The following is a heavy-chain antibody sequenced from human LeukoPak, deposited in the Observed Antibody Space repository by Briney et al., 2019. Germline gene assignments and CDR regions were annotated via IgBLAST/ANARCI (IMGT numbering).Heavy chain of an antibody. CDR2: IYYSGST. V-gene: IGHV4-30-4*07. Sequence: SQTLSLTCAVSGGSISSGGYSWSWIRQPPGKGLEWIGYIYYSGSTYYNPSLKSRVTISVDTSKNQFSLKLSSVTAADTAVYYCASRTSSSWYYDAFDIWGQGTMVTVSS. CDR3: ASRTSSSWYYDAFDI. CDR1: GGSISSGGYS. J-gene: IGHJ3*02. D-gene: IGHD6-13*01.